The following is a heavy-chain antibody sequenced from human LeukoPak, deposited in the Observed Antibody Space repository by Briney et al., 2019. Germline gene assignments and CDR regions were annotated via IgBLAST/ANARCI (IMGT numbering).Heavy chain of an antibody. J-gene: IGHJ4*02. CDR2: IKQDGSEK. CDR3: ARDLIAGGDIVVVPAAILAY. Sequence: GGSLRLSCAASGFTFSSYWMSWVRQTPGKGLEWVANIKQDGSEKYYVDSVKGRFTISRDNAKNSLYLQMNSLRAEDTAVYYCARDLIAGGDIVVVPAAILAYWGQGTLVTVSS. CDR1: GFTFSSYW. D-gene: IGHD2-2*01. V-gene: IGHV3-7*01.